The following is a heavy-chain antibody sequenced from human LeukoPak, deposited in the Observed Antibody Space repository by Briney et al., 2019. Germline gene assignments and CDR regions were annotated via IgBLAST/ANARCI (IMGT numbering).Heavy chain of an antibody. Sequence: GGSLRLSCAASGFTFSRYDMHWVRQATGKGLEWVSAIGTAGDTYYPGSVKGRFTISRENAKNSLYLQMNSLRAGDTAVYYCARGRGRLPFAVPFDYWGQGTLVTVSS. D-gene: IGHD5/OR15-5a*01. CDR3: ARGRGRLPFAVPFDY. CDR1: GFTFSRYD. V-gene: IGHV3-13*01. CDR2: IGTAGDT. J-gene: IGHJ4*02.